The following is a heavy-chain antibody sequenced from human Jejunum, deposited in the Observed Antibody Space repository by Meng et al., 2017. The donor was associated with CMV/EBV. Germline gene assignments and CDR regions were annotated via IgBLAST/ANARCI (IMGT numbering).Heavy chain of an antibody. J-gene: IGHJ4*02. CDR3: ATSSSGFEFWTDY. D-gene: IGHD5-12*01. CDR1: GYTLPGYY. CDR2: INPNSGDT. V-gene: IGHV1-2*02. Sequence: CKASGYTLPGYYMHWVRQAPGQGPEWMGWINPNSGDTTYAQQFQGRVTMTRDTSISTAYMELSSLRSDDTAVYYCATSSSGFEFWTDYWGQGTLVTVSS.